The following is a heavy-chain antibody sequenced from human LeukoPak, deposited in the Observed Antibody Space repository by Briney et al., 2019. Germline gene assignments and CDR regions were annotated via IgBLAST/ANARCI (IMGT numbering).Heavy chain of an antibody. CDR3: VAGWSSTWFYFFDY. Sequence: GRSLRVSCAASGFSFRDFGMHWVRQAPGKGLEWVSSISATAVGTYYADSVKGRFTISRDSSKNMVSLQMNNLRAEDTALYYCVAGWSSTWFYFFDYWGQGTLVTVSS. V-gene: IGHV3-23*01. CDR2: ISATAVGT. D-gene: IGHD6-13*01. CDR1: GFSFRDFG. J-gene: IGHJ4*02.